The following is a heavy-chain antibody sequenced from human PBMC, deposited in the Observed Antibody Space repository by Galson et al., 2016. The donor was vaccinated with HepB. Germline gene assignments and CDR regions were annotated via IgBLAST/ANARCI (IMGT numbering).Heavy chain of an antibody. Sequence: SVKVSCKASGYTFPDYYMHWVRQAPGQGLEWMGWINTNSGDANYAQKFKGRVSMTRDTSISTAYTELNRLRSDDTALYYCARDRMRYYCSGGSCYAFDIWGQGTMVTVSS. CDR2: INTNSGDA. D-gene: IGHD2-15*01. V-gene: IGHV1-2*02. CDR1: GYTFPDYY. CDR3: ARDRMRYYCSGGSCYAFDI. J-gene: IGHJ3*02.